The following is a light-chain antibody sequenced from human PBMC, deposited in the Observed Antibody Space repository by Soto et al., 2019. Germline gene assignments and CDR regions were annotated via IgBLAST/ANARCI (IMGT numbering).Light chain of an antibody. CDR3: SSYAGNSGVL. J-gene: IGLJ2*01. V-gene: IGLV2-8*01. CDR1: SSDIGDYNF. CDR2: EAS. Sequence: QSVLTQPPSASGSPGQSVTISCTETSSDIGDYNFVSWYQHHPGKAPKLIIYEASKRPSGVPDRVSASKSGNTASLTVSGVEAEDDADYYCSSYAGNSGVLFGGGTKVTVL.